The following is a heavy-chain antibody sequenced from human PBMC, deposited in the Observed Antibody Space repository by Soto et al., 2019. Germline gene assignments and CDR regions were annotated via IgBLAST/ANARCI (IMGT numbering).Heavy chain of an antibody. V-gene: IGHV3-30*18. Sequence: QVQLVESGGGVVQPGTSLKLSCATSGFIFTSFGMHWRRQAPGKGLEWVAVISYDGIDENYADSVKGRFDISRDKSMSTVYLHMNTLRVEDTAVYYCGKDFREMDTFAHDVSWAQVTLVTVS. CDR1: GFIFTSFG. CDR2: ISYDGIDE. CDR3: GKDFREMDTFAHDVS. J-gene: IGHJ1*01. D-gene: IGHD3-3*02.